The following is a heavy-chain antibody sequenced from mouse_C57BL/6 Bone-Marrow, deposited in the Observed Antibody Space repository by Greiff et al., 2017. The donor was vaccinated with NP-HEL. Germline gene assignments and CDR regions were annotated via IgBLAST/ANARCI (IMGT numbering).Heavy chain of an antibody. Sequence: EVKLVESGGDLVKPGGSLKLSCAASGFTFSSYGMSWVRQTPDKRLEWVATISSGGSYTYYPDSVKGRFTLSRDNAKNTLYLQMSSLKSEDTAMYDCARPNWYYAMDYWGQGTSVTVSS. D-gene: IGHD4-1*02. J-gene: IGHJ4*01. CDR3: ARPNWYYAMDY. V-gene: IGHV5-6*02. CDR2: ISSGGSYT. CDR1: GFTFSSYG.